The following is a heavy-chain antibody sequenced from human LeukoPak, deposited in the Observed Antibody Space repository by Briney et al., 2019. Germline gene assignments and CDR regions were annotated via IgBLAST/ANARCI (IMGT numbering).Heavy chain of an antibody. J-gene: IGHJ4*02. CDR1: GFTFSSYA. D-gene: IGHD5-18*01. Sequence: PGRSLRLSCAASGFTFSSYAMHWVRQAPGKGLEWVAVISYDGSNKYYADSVKGRFTISRDNSKNTLYLQMNSLRAEDTAVYYCARDSVDTAMVIFDYWGQGTLVTVSS. V-gene: IGHV3-30*04. CDR3: ARDSVDTAMVIFDY. CDR2: ISYDGSNK.